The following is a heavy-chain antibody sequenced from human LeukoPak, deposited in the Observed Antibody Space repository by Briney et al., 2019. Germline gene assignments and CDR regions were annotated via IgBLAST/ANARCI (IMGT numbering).Heavy chain of an antibody. CDR2: IIPIFGTA. V-gene: IGHV1-69*06. J-gene: IGHJ5*02. D-gene: IGHD3-22*01. CDR3: ARDNSVDDNAWWFDP. Sequence: SVKVSCKASGGTFSSYAISWVRQAPGQGLEWMGGIIPIFGTANYAQKFQGRVTITADKSTSTAYMELSSLRSEDTAIYYCARDNSVDDNAWWFDPWGQGTLVTVSS. CDR1: GGTFSSYA.